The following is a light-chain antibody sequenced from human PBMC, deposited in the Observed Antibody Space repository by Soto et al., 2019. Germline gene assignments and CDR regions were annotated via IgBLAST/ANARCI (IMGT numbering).Light chain of an antibody. V-gene: IGKV1-5*01. CDR2: DAS. Sequence: DIPMTQSPSTLSASVGDRVTITCRASQTISSGLAWYQQKPGKAPKVLIYDASTLESGVPSRFSGSGSGTEFTLTISSMQPDDFETYYCQQYKSYKTFGQGTKVEIK. CDR1: QTISSG. J-gene: IGKJ1*01. CDR3: QQYKSYKT.